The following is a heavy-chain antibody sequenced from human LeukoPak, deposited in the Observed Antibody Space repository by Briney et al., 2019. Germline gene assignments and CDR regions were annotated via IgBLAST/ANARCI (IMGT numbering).Heavy chain of an antibody. CDR2: INPIFGTA. D-gene: IGHD3-22*01. Sequence: ASVKVSCKASGGTFSSYAISWVRQAPGQGLEWMGGINPIFGTANYAQKFQGRVTITADESTSTAYMELSSLRSEDTAVYYCARTYYYDSSGYYYVYYYYMDVWGKGTTVTISS. CDR1: GGTFSSYA. CDR3: ARTYYYDSSGYYYVYYYYMDV. J-gene: IGHJ6*03. V-gene: IGHV1-69*13.